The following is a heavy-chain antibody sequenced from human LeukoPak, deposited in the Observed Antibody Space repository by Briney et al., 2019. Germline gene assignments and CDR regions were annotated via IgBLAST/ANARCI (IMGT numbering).Heavy chain of an antibody. CDR2: MNSDGSST. D-gene: IGHD7-27*01. CDR3: ARELFATGNWGSDH. J-gene: IGHJ4*02. CDR1: GFTFRDYW. V-gene: IGHV3-74*01. Sequence: PGGSLRLSCAASGFTFRDYWMHWVRQVPGKGLVWVSRMNSDGSSTTYADSVKGRFTISRDNGKNTLYLQMNSLRAEDTAVYYCARELFATGNWGSDHWGQGTLVIVSS.